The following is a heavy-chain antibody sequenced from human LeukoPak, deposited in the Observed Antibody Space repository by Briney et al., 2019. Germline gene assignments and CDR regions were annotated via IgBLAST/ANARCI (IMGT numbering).Heavy chain of an antibody. CDR1: GSTYIYYG. V-gene: IGHV1-18*01. D-gene: IGHD4-23*01. CDR3: AQKGYRGNCGHF. J-gene: IGHJ4*02. CDR2: ISVYNGST. Sequence: ASMNLSRSVSGSTYIYYGIAWVRQAPGQGLEWMGWISVYNGSTNYAQKLQGRVTMTADTSTSTAYLELKTLSSDDTAVYFCAQKGYRGNCGHFWGQGPLVTVSS.